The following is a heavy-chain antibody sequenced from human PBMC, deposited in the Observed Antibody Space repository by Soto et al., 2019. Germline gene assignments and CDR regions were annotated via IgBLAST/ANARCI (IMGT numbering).Heavy chain of an antibody. J-gene: IGHJ3*02. V-gene: IGHV4-59*01. CDR1: GGSISNYY. D-gene: IGHD1-26*01. CDR3: ARDPSGSDSHDAFDI. Sequence: PSETLSLTCTVSGGSISNYYWSWIRQPPGKGLEWIGYIYYSGSTNYNPSLKSRVTISVDTSKNQFSLRLSSVTAADTAVYYCARDPSGSDSHDAFDIWGQGTMVTVSS. CDR2: IYYSGST.